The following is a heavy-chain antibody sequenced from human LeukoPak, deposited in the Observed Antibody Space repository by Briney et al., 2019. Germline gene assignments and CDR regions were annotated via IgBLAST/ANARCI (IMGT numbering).Heavy chain of an antibody. CDR1: GGSISSGSYY. Sequence: SQTLSLTCTVSGGSISSGSYYWSWIRQPAGKGLECIGRIYTSGSTNYNPSLKSRVTISVDTSKNQFSLKLSSVTAADTAVYYCARSRSGYPDYWGQGTLVTVSS. CDR3: ARSRSGYPDY. D-gene: IGHD5-18*01. CDR2: IYTSGST. J-gene: IGHJ4*02. V-gene: IGHV4-61*02.